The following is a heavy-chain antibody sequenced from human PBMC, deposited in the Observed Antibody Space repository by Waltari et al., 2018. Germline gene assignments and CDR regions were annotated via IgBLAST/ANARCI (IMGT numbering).Heavy chain of an antibody. CDR3: ASITYYYDITPPYYFDS. V-gene: IGHV3-48*04. D-gene: IGHD3-22*01. CDR2: ISSSSSTI. CDR1: GFTFSSYS. Sequence: EVQLVESGGGLVQHGGSLRLSCAASGFTFSSYSMNWVRQAPGKGLERVSYISSSSSTIYYADSVKGRFTISSDNAKNSLYLQMNSLCADDTSVYYCASITYYYDITPPYYFDSWGQGTLVTVSS. J-gene: IGHJ4*02.